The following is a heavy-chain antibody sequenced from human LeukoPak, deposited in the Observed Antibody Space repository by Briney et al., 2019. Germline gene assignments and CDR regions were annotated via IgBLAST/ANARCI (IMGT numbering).Heavy chain of an antibody. CDR2: ISAYNGNT. Sequence: ASVKVSCKASGYTFTSYGISWVRQAPGQGLEWMGWISAYNGNTNYAQKLQGRVTMTTDTSTSTAYMELRSLGSDDTAVYYCARDKPFYQLLIQPPFDDYYYGMDVWGQGTTVTVSS. D-gene: IGHD2-2*01. CDR3: ARDKPFYQLLIQPPFDDYYYGMDV. J-gene: IGHJ6*02. V-gene: IGHV1-18*01. CDR1: GYTFTSYG.